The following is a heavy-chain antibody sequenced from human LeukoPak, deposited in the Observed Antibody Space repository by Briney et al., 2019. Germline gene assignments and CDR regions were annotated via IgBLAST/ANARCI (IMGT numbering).Heavy chain of an antibody. V-gene: IGHV3-23*01. CDR3: ARKGSTKVVIPFGFDY. J-gene: IGHJ4*02. D-gene: IGHD2-2*01. Sequence: GGSLRLSCAASGFTTSSYAISWVRQAPGKGLEWVSGLTTSGGSAYYIDSVKGRFTVSRDSSKNTVYLQMNSLRAEDTAVYYCARKGSTKVVIPFGFDYWGQGTLVTVSS. CDR1: GFTTSSYA. CDR2: LTTSGGSA.